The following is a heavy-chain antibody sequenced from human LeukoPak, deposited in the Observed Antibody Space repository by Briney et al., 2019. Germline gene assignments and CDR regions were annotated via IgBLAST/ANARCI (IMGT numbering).Heavy chain of an antibody. CDR1: GGSISSHY. V-gene: IGHV4-59*11. Sequence: PETLSLTCIDPGGSISSHYWSWVRQPPEERLEWIGYTYYSGRTTYNPSLKSRVTLSVDTSKNQFSLKLSSVTAADTAVYYCARASYSSGWSYYYYMDVWGKGTTVTVSS. CDR3: ARASYSSGWSYYYYMDV. J-gene: IGHJ6*03. CDR2: TYYSGRT. D-gene: IGHD6-19*01.